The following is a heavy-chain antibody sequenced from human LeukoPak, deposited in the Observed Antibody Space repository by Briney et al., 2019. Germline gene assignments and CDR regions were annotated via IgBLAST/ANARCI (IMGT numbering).Heavy chain of an antibody. Sequence: SGGSLRLSCAASGFTLSSFTMNWARQAPGKGLKWVSYISSSSSTMFYADSVKGRFTISRDNAKNSLYLQMNSLRDEDTAVYYCARGTRELDRYWGQGTLVTVSS. CDR1: GFTLSSFT. V-gene: IGHV3-48*02. D-gene: IGHD1-26*01. J-gene: IGHJ4*02. CDR3: ARGTRELDRY. CDR2: ISSSSSTM.